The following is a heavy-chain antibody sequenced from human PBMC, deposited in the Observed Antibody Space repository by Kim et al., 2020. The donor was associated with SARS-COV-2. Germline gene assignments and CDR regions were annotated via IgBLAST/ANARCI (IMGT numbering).Heavy chain of an antibody. CDR1: GFTFDDYA. CDR3: AKAVWLGDYYYYYGMDV. V-gene: IGHV3-9*01. J-gene: IGHJ6*02. D-gene: IGHD5-12*01. Sequence: GGSLRLSCAASGFTFDDYAMHWVRQAPGKGLEWVSGISWNSGSIGYADSVKGRFTISRDNAKNSLYLQMNSLRAEDTALYYCAKAVWLGDYYYYYGMDVWGQGPTVTVSS. CDR2: ISWNSGSI.